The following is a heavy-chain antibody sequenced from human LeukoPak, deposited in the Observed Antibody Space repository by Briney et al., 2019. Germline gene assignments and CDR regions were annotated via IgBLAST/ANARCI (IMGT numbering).Heavy chain of an antibody. CDR2: INAGNGNT. J-gene: IGHJ6*03. Sequence: ASVKVSCKSSVYTFTSYGISWVRQAPGQGLEWMGWINAGNGNTKYSQQFQGRDTITRDTSARTAYMELSSLRSEEMAVYYCAREGSGRVGYWYYYMDVWGKGATVTVSS. CDR3: AREGSGRVGYWYYYMDV. D-gene: IGHD3-10*01. CDR1: VYTFTSYG. V-gene: IGHV1-3*03.